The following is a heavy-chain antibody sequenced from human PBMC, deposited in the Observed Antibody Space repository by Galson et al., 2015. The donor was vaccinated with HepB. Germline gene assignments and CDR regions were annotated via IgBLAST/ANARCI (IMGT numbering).Heavy chain of an antibody. CDR2: INPNSGDT. J-gene: IGHJ4*02. CDR3: ARGNEGQDY. V-gene: IGHV1-2*04. CDR1: GYTFTGYY. D-gene: IGHD1-1*01. Sequence: SVKVSCKASGYTFTGYYLHWVRQAPGQGLEWLGLINPNSGDTTFAQKFQGWVTMTRDMSTSTAYMELYRLTSDDTAVYYCARGNEGQDYWGQGTLVTVSS.